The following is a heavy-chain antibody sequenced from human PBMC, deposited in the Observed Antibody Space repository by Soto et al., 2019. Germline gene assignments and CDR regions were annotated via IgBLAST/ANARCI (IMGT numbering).Heavy chain of an antibody. V-gene: IGHV3-33*01. CDR2: IWYDGSNK. D-gene: IGHD3-10*01. J-gene: IGHJ3*02. Sequence: QVQLVESGGGVVQPGRSLRLSCAASGFTFSSYGMHWVRQAPGKGLEWVAVIWYDGSNKYYADSVKGRFTISRDNSKNTLYLQMNSLRAEDMAVYYCARDREVRGVYYPDAFDIWGQGTMVTVSS. CDR3: ARDREVRGVYYPDAFDI. CDR1: GFTFSSYG.